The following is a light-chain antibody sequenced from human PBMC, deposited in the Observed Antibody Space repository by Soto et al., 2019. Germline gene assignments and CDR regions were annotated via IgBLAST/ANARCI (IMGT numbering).Light chain of an antibody. CDR2: DGT. V-gene: IGLV2-23*01. J-gene: IGLJ1*01. CDR3: CSYATSIRYV. CDR1: SISVGTYNL. Sequence: QSALSQPASVAGSPGPSLTISCTGTSISVGTYNLVSWYQHHPGKAPKLLIYDGTKQPSGVSNRFSGSMSGNTASLTISGLQAEDETEYYCCSYATSIRYVAGTGHKVTVL.